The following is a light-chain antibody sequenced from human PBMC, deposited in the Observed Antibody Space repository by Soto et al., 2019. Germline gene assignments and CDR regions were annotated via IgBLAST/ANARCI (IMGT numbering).Light chain of an antibody. CDR3: AAWDGSLNVYV. V-gene: IGLV1-44*01. Sequence: QSVLTQPPSVSGTPGQRVTISCSGSSSSIGSNSVNWYQQLPRTAPKVLIYTNNQRPSGVPDRFSGSKSGTSASLAISGLQSEDEADYYCAAWDGSLNVYVFGTGTKLTVL. CDR1: SSSIGSNS. CDR2: TNN. J-gene: IGLJ1*01.